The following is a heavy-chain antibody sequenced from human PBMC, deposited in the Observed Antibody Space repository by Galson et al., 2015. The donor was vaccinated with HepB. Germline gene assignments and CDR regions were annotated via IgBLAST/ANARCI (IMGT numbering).Heavy chain of an antibody. D-gene: IGHD6-13*01. Sequence: SVKVSCKASGYTFTSYYMHWVRQAPGQGLEWMGIINPSGGSTSYAQKFQGRVTMTRNTSISTAYMELNSLISDDTAVYYCARVLSRGYRVAAAGDWYFDLWGRGTLVTVSS. CDR2: INPSGGST. CDR1: GYTFTSYY. V-gene: IGHV1-46*01. CDR3: ARVLSRGYRVAAAGDWYFDL. J-gene: IGHJ2*01.